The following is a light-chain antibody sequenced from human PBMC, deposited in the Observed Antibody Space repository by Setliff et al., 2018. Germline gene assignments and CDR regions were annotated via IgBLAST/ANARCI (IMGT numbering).Light chain of an antibody. Sequence: QSALTQPASVSGSPGQSITISCTGTSSDVGNYNLVFWYQQHPGKAPKLIIYEVAKRSSGVSDRFSGSKSGNTASLTISGLQSEDEADYHCCSYAGSRTVVFGGGTKVTV. CDR1: SSDVGNYNL. CDR3: CSYAGSRTVV. CDR2: EVA. V-gene: IGLV2-23*02. J-gene: IGLJ3*02.